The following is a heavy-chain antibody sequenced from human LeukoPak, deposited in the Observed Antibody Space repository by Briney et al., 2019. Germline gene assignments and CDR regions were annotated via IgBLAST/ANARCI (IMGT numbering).Heavy chain of an antibody. CDR1: GXIFTNYW. V-gene: IGHV5-51*01. J-gene: IGHJ4*02. Sequence: GESLKISFKASGXIFTNYWIGWVRQMPGKGLELMGIIYPRDSDTRYSPSFQGQVTVSADKSISTAYLQWNTLEASDTAMYYCARRQYSGYDFDFWGQGTLVTVSS. D-gene: IGHD5-12*01. CDR2: IYPRDSDT. CDR3: ARRQYSGYDFDF.